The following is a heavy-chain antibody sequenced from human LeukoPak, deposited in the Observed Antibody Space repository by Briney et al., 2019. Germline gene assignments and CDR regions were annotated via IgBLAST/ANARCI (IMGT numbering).Heavy chain of an antibody. J-gene: IGHJ4*02. CDR2: IYYSGST. D-gene: IGHD5-18*01. CDR3: ARSWDTAMVRD. Sequence: SETLSLTCTVSGGSISSYYWSWIRQPPGKGLEWIGYIYYSGSTNYNPSLKSRVTIPVDTSKNQFSLKLSSVTAADTAVYYCARSWDTAMVRDWGQGTLVTVSS. CDR1: GGSISSYY. V-gene: IGHV4-59*01.